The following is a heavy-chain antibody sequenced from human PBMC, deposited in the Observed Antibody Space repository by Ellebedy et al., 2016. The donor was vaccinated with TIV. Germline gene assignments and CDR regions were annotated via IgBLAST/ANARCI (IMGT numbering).Heavy chain of an antibody. CDR3: ARGHMTTVTTKMVDDWFDP. V-gene: IGHV3-66*01. D-gene: IGHD4-17*01. CDR2: IYSGGTT. CDR1: GFTVSSNS. J-gene: IGHJ5*02. Sequence: GESLKISCAASGFTVSSNSMTSVRQVPGKGLEWVSVIYSGGTTYYADSVKGRFTISRDNSKNTLFLQMNSLRAEDTAVYYCARGHMTTVTTKMVDDWFDPWGQGTLVTVSS.